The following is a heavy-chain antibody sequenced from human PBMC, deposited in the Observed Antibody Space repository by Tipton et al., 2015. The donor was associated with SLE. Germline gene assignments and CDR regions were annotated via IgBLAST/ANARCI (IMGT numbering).Heavy chain of an antibody. D-gene: IGHD3-22*01. V-gene: IGHV4-30-2*01. CDR2: IYHSGST. CDR3: ATSPYYYDRSGYYYLKWFDP. J-gene: IGHJ5*02. Sequence: TLSLTCTVSGDSISSGGYSWSWIRQPPGKGLEWIGYIYHSGSTYYNPSLKSRVTMSIDRSKNQFSLKLNSVTAADTAVYYCATSPYYYDRSGYYYLKWFDPWGQGTLATVSS. CDR1: GDSISSGGYS.